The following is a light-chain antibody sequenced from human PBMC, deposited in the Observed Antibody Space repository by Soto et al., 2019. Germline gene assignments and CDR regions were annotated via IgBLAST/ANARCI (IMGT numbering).Light chain of an antibody. Sequence: QLVLTQSPSASASLGASVKLTCTLSSGHITYAIAWHQQQPEKGPRYLMKVNSDGSHSKGDGIPDRFSGSSSGAERYLTISSLQSEDEADYYCQTWGTGIRWVFGGGTKVTVL. J-gene: IGLJ3*02. CDR2: VNSDGSH. CDR1: SGHITYA. CDR3: QTWGTGIRWV. V-gene: IGLV4-69*01.